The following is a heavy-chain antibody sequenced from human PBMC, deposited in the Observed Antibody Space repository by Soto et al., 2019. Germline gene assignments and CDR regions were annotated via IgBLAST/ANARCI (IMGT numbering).Heavy chain of an antibody. CDR2: IYYSGST. Sequence: SETLSLTCTVSGGSISSSSYYWGWIRQPPGKGLEWIGSIYYSGSTYYNPSLKSRVTISVDTSKNQFSLKLSSVTAADTAVYYCARHNRVTMVRGVDYWGQGTLVTVSS. D-gene: IGHD3-10*01. CDR1: GGSISSSSYY. V-gene: IGHV4-39*01. CDR3: ARHNRVTMVRGVDY. J-gene: IGHJ4*02.